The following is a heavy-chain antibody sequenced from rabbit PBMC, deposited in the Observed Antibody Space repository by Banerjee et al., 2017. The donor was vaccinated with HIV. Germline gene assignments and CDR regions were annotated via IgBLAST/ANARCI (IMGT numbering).Heavy chain of an antibody. CDR2: IYAGSSGIA. V-gene: IGHV1S40*01. CDR1: GFIFSDNYA. Sequence: QSLEESGGDLVKPGASLTLTCTASGFIFSDNYAMCWVRQPPGKGLEWIACIYAGSSGIAFYATWAKGRFTISKTSSTTVTLQMTSLTAADTATYFCARDGASGYNFNLWGPGTLVTVS. CDR3: ARDGASGYNFNL. J-gene: IGHJ4*01. D-gene: IGHD1-1*01.